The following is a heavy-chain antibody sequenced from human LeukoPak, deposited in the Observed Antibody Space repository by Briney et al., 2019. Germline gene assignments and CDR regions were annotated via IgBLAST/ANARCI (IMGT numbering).Heavy chain of an antibody. D-gene: IGHD2-21*01. V-gene: IGHV4-59*12. CDR2: IYHSGST. CDR3: ARGSVLAYRY. J-gene: IGHJ4*02. Sequence: SETLSLTCIVSGGSISNYYWSWIRQPPGKGLEWIGYIYHSGSTYYNPSLKSRVTISVDRSKNQFSLKLSSVTAADTAVYYCARGSVLAYRYWGQGTLVTVSS. CDR1: GGSISNYY.